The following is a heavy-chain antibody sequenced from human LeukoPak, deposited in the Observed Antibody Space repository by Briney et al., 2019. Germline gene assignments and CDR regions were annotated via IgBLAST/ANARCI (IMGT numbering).Heavy chain of an antibody. D-gene: IGHD3-10*01. CDR3: ARDSGTTGEVKFDP. V-gene: IGHV4-38-2*02. J-gene: IGHJ5*02. Sequence: SETLSLTCTVSGYSISTGYYWDWIRQPPGKGLEWIGRISGSGTITYNPALQSRLSISIDTSKNQFSLKLMSVTAADTAVYYCARDSGTTGEVKFDPWGQGTLVTVSS. CDR2: ISGSGTI. CDR1: GYSISTGYY.